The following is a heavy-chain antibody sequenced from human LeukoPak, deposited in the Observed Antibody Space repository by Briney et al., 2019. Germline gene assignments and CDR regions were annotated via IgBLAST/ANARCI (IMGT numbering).Heavy chain of an antibody. Sequence: PSQTLSLTCTVSGGSISSGDYYWSWIRQPPGKGLEWIGYIYYSGTTYYNPSLKSRVTISVDTSKNQFSLKLSSVTAADTAGYFWAQYEDYYGNMDGWGKGTTVAVSS. V-gene: IGHV4-30-4*08. D-gene: IGHD3-10*01. CDR2: IYYSGTT. CDR1: GGSISSGDYY. CDR3: AQYEDYYGNMDG. J-gene: IGHJ6*03.